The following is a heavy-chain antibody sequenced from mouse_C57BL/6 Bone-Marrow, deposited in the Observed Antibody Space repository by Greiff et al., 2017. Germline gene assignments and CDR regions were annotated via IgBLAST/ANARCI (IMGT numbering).Heavy chain of an antibody. D-gene: IGHD2-5*01. V-gene: IGHV2-2*01. CDR1: GFSLTSYG. J-gene: IGHJ2*01. CDR3: ARQGRYSNYFDY. Sequence: QVHVKQSGPGLVQPSQSLSITCTVSGFSLTSYGVHWVRQSPGKGLEWLGVIWSGGSTDYNAAFISRLSISKDNSKIQVFFKMNSLQADDTAIYYCARQGRYSNYFDYWGQGTTLTVSS. CDR2: IWSGGST.